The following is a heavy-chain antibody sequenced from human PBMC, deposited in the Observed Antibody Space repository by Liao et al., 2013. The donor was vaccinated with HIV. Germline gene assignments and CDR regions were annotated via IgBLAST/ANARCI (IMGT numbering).Heavy chain of an antibody. CDR3: ARANYDILTGYSHDGFDI. D-gene: IGHD3-9*01. J-gene: IGHJ3*02. V-gene: IGHV4-30-4*08. CDR2: IYNTGRT. Sequence: QVQLQESGPGLVKPGQTLSLTCTVSGGSINSADHYWSWIRQPPGKGLEWIGFIYNTGRTYDNPSLKSPVTVSLDTSKNQFSLKLSSVTAADTAVYYCARANYDILTGYSHDGFDIWGQGTMVTVSS. CDR1: GGSINSADHY.